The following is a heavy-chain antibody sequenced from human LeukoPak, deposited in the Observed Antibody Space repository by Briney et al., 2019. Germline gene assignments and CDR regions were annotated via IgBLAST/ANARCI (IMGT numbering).Heavy chain of an antibody. CDR2: ISGSGGST. J-gene: IGHJ3*02. Sequence: GGSLRLSCAASGFTFSSYAMSWVRQAPGKGLEWVSAISGSGGSTYYADSVKGRFTISRDNSKNTLYLQMNSLRAEDTAVYYCAKDSAYYYDSSGWAFDIWGQKTMVTVSS. CDR1: GFTFSSYA. D-gene: IGHD3-22*01. CDR3: AKDSAYYYDSSGWAFDI. V-gene: IGHV3-23*01.